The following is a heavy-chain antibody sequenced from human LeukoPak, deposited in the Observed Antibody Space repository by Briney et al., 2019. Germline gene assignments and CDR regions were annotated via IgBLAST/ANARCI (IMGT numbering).Heavy chain of an antibody. CDR2: IYTSGST. CDR3: ARVLAYCGGDCYSLALDY. V-gene: IGHV4-4*07. D-gene: IGHD2-21*02. Sequence: SETLSLTCTVSGGSISSYYWSWIRQPAGKGLEWIGRIYTSGSTNYNPSLKSRVTMSVDTSKNQFSLKLSPVTAADTAVYYCARVLAYCGGDCYSLALDYWGQGTLVTVSS. J-gene: IGHJ4*02. CDR1: GGSISSYY.